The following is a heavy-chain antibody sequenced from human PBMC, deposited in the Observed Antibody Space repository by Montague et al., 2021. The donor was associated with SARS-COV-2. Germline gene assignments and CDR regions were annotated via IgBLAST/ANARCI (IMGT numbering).Heavy chain of an antibody. CDR1: GASISGYY. J-gene: IGHJ2*01. CDR2: IYYSGST. V-gene: IGHV4-59*01. CDR3: AGDRGRFWHFDL. D-gene: IGHD5-12*01. Sequence: SETLSLTCTVSGASISGYYWNWIRQSPGKGLEWIGYIYYSGSTKYNPSLKSRVTISVDTSKSQMSLRLNSVTAADTAVYYCAGDRGRFWHFDLWGRGTLVTVSS.